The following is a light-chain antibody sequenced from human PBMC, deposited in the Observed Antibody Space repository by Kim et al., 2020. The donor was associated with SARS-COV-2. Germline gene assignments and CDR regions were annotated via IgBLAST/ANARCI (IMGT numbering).Light chain of an antibody. CDR1: QNIFTY. J-gene: IGKJ5*01. Sequence: EIVLTQSPDTLSLSPGERGTLSCRASQNIFTYLAWYQQKPGQSPRLLIYDASKRATGIPTRFSGSGSGTEFTLTINSLEAEDFAVYYCRRRAIWRITFGRGTRVEI. CDR2: DAS. CDR3: RRRAIWRIT. V-gene: IGKV3-11*01.